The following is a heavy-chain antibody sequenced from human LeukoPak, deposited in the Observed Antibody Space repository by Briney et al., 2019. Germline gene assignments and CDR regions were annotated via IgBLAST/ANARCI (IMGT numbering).Heavy chain of an antibody. V-gene: IGHV4-39*01. D-gene: IGHD2-21*02. CDR2: IYYSGST. CDR1: GGSISSSTYY. Sequence: SETLSLTCTVSGGSISSSTYYWGWIRQPPGKGLEWIGTIYYSGSTYYNPSLKSRVTISVDTSKSQFSLNLTSVTAADTAVYYCARRLVAANAVDYWGQGSLVTVSS. CDR3: ARRLVAANAVDY. J-gene: IGHJ4*02.